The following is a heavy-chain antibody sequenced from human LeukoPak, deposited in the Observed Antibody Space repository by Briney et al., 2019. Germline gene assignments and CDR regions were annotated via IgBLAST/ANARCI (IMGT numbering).Heavy chain of an antibody. J-gene: IGHJ4*02. CDR1: GFTFSSYA. V-gene: IGHV3-23*01. CDR2: ISGSGGST. Sequence: GGSLRLSCAASGFTFSSYAMSWVRQAPGKGLEWVSAISGSGGSTYYADSVKGRFTISRDNSKNTLYLQMNSLRAEDTAVYYCAKVSRVAASEGGLGYYFDYWGQGTLATVSS. D-gene: IGHD6-13*01. CDR3: AKVSRVAASEGGLGYYFDY.